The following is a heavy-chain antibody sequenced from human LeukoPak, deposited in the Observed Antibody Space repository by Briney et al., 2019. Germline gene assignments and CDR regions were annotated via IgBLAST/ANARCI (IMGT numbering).Heavy chain of an antibody. CDR1: GFTFSSYD. CDR3: ARGVALGGLRYFDWFDY. Sequence: GGSLRLSCAASGFTFSSYDMHWVRQATGKGLEWVSAIGTAGDTYYPGSVKGRFTISRENAKNSLYLQMNSLRAGDTAVYYCARGVALGGLRYFDWFDYWGQGTLVTVSS. D-gene: IGHD3-9*01. CDR2: IGTAGDT. J-gene: IGHJ4*02. V-gene: IGHV3-13*04.